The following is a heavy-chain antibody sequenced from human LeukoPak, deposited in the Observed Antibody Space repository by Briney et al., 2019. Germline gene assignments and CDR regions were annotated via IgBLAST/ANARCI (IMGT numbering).Heavy chain of an antibody. D-gene: IGHD3-10*01. CDR2: IKSKTDGGTT. Sequence: GGSLRLSCAASGFTFSNAWMSWVRQAPGKGLEWVGRIKSKTDGGTTDYAAPVKGRFTISRDDSKNTLYLQMNSLRAEDTAVYYCARDLMGFGGPLDAFDIWGQGTMVTVSS. V-gene: IGHV3-15*01. J-gene: IGHJ3*02. CDR3: ARDLMGFGGPLDAFDI. CDR1: GFTFSNAW.